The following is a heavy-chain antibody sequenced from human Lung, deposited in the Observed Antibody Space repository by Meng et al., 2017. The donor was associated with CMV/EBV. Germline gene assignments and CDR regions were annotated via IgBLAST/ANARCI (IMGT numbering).Heavy chain of an antibody. CDR3: ARTRIEVEPDGTKIKYYNYGMDV. CDR2: MNPNSGNT. D-gene: IGHD2-15*01. J-gene: IGHJ6*02. Sequence: ASVXVSCKASGYTFTTYDINWVRQATGQGLEWMGWMNPNSGNTGYAQKFQGRVAMTRVTSISTAYMELSSLTSDDTAVYYCARTRIEVEPDGTKIKYYNYGMDVWGQGTMVTVSS. V-gene: IGHV1-8*01. CDR1: GYTFTTYD.